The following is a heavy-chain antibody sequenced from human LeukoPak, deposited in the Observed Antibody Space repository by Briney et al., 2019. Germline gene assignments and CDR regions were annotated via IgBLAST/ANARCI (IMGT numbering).Heavy chain of an antibody. CDR1: GGSISRSRDY. V-gene: IGHV4-39*07. CDR2: IYYSGST. J-gene: IGHJ6*03. CDR3: ARIHYGSGSLYYYYYYMDV. Sequence: SETLSLTCTVSGGSISRSRDYWGWIRQPPGKGLEWIGSIYYSGSTYYNPSLKSRVTISGDTSKNRFSLKLSSVTAADTAMYYCARIHYGSGSLYYYYYYMDVWGKGTTVTISS. D-gene: IGHD3-10*01.